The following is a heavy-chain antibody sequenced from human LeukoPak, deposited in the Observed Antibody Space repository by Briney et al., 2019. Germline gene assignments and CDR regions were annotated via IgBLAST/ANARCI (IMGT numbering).Heavy chain of an antibody. CDR1: GGSISSYY. V-gene: IGHV4-59*01. CDR2: IYYSGST. J-gene: IGHJ4*02. D-gene: IGHD3-10*01. CDR3: ARPQWFGELFDY. Sequence: SETLSLTCTVSGGSISSYYWSWLRQPPGKGLEWIGYIYYSGSTNYNPSLKSRVTISVDTSKNQFSLKLSSVTAADTAVYYCARPQWFGELFDYWGQGTLVTVSS.